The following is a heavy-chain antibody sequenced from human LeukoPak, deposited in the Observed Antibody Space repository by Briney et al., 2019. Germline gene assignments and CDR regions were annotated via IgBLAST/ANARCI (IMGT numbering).Heavy chain of an antibody. CDR3: ARHSVVPAAIWFDP. Sequence: SETLSLTCTVSGGSISSSSYYWGWVRQPPGTGLEWVGSIYYSGSTYYNPSLKSRVTISVDTSKNQYSLKLSSVTAADTAVYYCARHSVVPAAIWFDPWGQGTLVTVSS. V-gene: IGHV4-39*01. CDR1: GGSISSSSYY. CDR2: IYYSGST. D-gene: IGHD2-2*01. J-gene: IGHJ5*02.